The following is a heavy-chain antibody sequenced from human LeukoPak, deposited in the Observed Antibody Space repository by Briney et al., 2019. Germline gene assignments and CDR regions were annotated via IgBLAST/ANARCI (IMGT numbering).Heavy chain of an antibody. J-gene: IGHJ4*02. D-gene: IGHD1-1*01. CDR3: AKAGGRLRLDLDY. CDR1: GFTFSSYG. V-gene: IGHV3-30*02. CDR2: IRYDGSNK. Sequence: GESLKISCAASGFTFSSYGMHWVRQAPGKGLEWVAFIRYDGSNKYYADSVKGRFTISRDNSKNTLYLQMNSLRAEDTAVYYCAKAGGRLRLDLDYWGQGTLVTVSS.